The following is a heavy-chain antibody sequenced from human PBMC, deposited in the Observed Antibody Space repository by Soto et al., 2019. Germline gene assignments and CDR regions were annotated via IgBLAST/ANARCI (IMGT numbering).Heavy chain of an antibody. V-gene: IGHV3-30*18. CDR3: AKSXDFFCSSANCYRCYFDY. D-gene: IGHD2-2*02. Sequence: GGSLRLSCAASGFPFGDFGMHWLRQAPGKGLQWLAVICIDGSDKFYADSVKARFTISRDNSKNTLYLQMSGLRAEDTAVYYCAKSXDFFCSSANCYRCYFDYWSQGTLVTVSS. J-gene: IGHJ4*02. CDR1: GFPFGDFG. CDR2: ICIDGSDK.